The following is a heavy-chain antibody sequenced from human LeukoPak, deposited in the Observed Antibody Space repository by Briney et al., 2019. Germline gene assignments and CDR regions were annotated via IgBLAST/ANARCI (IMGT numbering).Heavy chain of an antibody. CDR1: ELTFSSYE. D-gene: IGHD6-13*01. CDR3: IPPAAGLRRTISTEYFQH. V-gene: IGHV3-48*03. Sequence: GGSLRLSCAAAELTFSSYEMYWVRQAPGKGLEWVSCISGSGETIYYADSVKGRFTISRDNANKSLYLRMSSLRVEDTAIYYCIPPAAGLRRTISTEYFQHWGQGALVTVSS. J-gene: IGHJ1*01. CDR2: ISGSGETI.